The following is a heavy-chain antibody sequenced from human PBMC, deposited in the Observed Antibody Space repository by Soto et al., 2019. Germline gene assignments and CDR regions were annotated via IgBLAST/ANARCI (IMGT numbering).Heavy chain of an antibody. CDR3: ARGLEYSTGWPSFAY. V-gene: IGHV1-69*13. Sequence: SVKVSCKASGGTFSTSAISWVRQAPGQGLEWVGGIVPIFGPEKYAPKFQGRVTITADESTNTFYMELGSLRSEDTAVYYCARGLEYSTGWPSFAYWGQGTLVTVSS. D-gene: IGHD6-19*01. CDR1: GGTFSTSA. CDR2: IVPIFGPE. J-gene: IGHJ4*02.